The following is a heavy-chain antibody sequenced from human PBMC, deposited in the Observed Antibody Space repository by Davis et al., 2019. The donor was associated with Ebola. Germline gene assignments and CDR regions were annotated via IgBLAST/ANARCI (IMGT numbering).Heavy chain of an antibody. D-gene: IGHD3-3*01. V-gene: IGHV4-59*01. CDR2: IYYSGST. Sequence: PSETLSLTCTVSGGSISSYYWSWIRQPPGKGLEWIGYIYYSGSTNYNPSLKSRVTISVDTSKNQFSLKLSSVTAADTAVYYCARVYYDFWSGYLFDYWGQGTLVTVSS. CDR1: GGSISSYY. J-gene: IGHJ4*02. CDR3: ARVYYDFWSGYLFDY.